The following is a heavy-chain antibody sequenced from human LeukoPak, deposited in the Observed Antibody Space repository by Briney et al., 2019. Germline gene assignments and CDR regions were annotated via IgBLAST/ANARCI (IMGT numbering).Heavy chain of an antibody. Sequence: PGGSLRLSCAASGFTFSSYSMNWVRQAPGKGLEWVSYISSSSSTIYYADSVKGRFTISRDNAKNSLYLQMNSLRAEDTALYYCAKDISRPYRGYFDYWGQGTLVTVSS. V-gene: IGHV3-48*04. J-gene: IGHJ4*02. CDR2: ISSSSSTI. CDR3: AKDISRPYRGYFDY. CDR1: GFTFSSYS.